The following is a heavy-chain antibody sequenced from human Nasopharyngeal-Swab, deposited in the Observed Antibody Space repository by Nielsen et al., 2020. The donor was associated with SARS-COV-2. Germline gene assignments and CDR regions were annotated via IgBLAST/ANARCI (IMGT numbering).Heavy chain of an antibody. D-gene: IGHD3-10*01. Sequence: GGSLRLSCAASGFTFSSYSMNWVRQAPGKGLEWVSSISSSSSYIYYADSVKGRFTISRDNAKNSLYLQMNSLRAEDTAVYYCARVVRDMVRGDVFDYWGQGTLVTVSS. CDR3: ARVVRDMVRGDVFDY. CDR1: GFTFSSYS. V-gene: IGHV3-21*01. CDR2: ISSSSSYI. J-gene: IGHJ4*02.